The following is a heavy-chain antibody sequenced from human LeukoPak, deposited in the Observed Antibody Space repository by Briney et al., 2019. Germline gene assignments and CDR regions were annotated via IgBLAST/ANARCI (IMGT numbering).Heavy chain of an antibody. D-gene: IGHD1-26*01. J-gene: IGHJ5*02. V-gene: IGHV1-69*05. CDR3: VRDRGGSYSGNWIDP. Sequence: SVKVSCKASGGTFGTYAISWVRQAPGQGLEWMGEIIPIFGTANYAQKFQGRVTITTDESTSTAYMELSSLRSEDTAVYYCVRDRGGSYSGNWIDPWGQGTLVTVSS. CDR2: IIPIFGTA. CDR1: GGTFGTYA.